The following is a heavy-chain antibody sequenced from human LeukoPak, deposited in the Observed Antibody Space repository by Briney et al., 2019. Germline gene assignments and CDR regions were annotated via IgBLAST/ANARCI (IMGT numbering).Heavy chain of an antibody. V-gene: IGHV3-11*04. CDR3: ARGPQRMAETNWFDP. CDR2: ISSSGSTI. J-gene: IGHJ5*02. D-gene: IGHD5-24*01. Sequence: GGSLRLSCAASGFTFSDYYMSWIRQAPGKGLEWVSYISSSGSTIYYADSVKGRFTISRDNAKNSLYLQMNSLRAEDTAVYYCARGPQRMAETNWFDPWGQGTLVTVSS. CDR1: GFTFSDYY.